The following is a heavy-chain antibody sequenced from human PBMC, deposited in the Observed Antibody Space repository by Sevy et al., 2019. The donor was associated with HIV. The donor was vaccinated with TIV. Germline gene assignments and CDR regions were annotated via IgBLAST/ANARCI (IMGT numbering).Heavy chain of an antibody. D-gene: IGHD6-19*01. V-gene: IGHV1-69*13. CDR3: ARGPYSSGWYYSNYYYYGMDV. CDR1: GGTYSSYA. Sequence: SVKVSCKASGGTYSSYAISWVRLAPRQGLEWMGGIIPIFGTANYAQKFQGRVTITADESTSTAYMELSSLRSEDTAVYYCARGPYSSGWYYSNYYYYGMDVWGQGTTVTVSS. J-gene: IGHJ6*02. CDR2: IIPIFGTA.